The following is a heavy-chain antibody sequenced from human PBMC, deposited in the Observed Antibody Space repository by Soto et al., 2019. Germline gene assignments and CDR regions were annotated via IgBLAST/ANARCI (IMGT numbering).Heavy chain of an antibody. V-gene: IGHV1-46*01. Sequence: ASVKVSCKASGGTFSSYAISWVRQAPGQGLEWMGIINPSGGSTSYAQKFQGRVTMTRDTSTSTVYMELSSLRSEDTAVYYCARATDSSGYPNPIDYWGQGTLVTVSS. CDR3: ARATDSSGYPNPIDY. CDR1: GGTFSSYA. D-gene: IGHD3-22*01. J-gene: IGHJ4*02. CDR2: INPSGGST.